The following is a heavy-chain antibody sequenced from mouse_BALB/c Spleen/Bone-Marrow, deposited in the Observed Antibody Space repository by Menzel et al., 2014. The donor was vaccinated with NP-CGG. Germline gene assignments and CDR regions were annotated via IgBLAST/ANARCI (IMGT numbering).Heavy chain of an antibody. Sequence: QVQLQQSGAELARPGASVKMSCKASGYTFTTYTIHWVKQRPGQGLEWIGYINPSSGYANYNQNFKDKATLTADKSSSTAYMQLSSLTSEDSAVYYCTRISTVVRYLDVWGKGTTLTVSS. CDR2: INPSSGYA. V-gene: IGHV1-4*01. D-gene: IGHD1-1*01. J-gene: IGHJ1*03. CDR1: GYTFTTYT. CDR3: TRISTVVRYLDV.